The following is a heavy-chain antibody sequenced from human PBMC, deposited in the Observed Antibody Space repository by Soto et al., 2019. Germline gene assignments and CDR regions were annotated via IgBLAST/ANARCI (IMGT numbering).Heavy chain of an antibody. J-gene: IGHJ6*02. CDR2: FDPEDGET. D-gene: IGHD6-6*01. V-gene: IGHV1-24*01. Sequence: ASVKVSCKVSGYTLTELSMHWVRQAPGKGLEWMGGFDPEDGETIYAQKFQGRVTMTGDTSTDTAYMERSSLRSEDTAVDYCATCGRIAARHPAYYYYDGMDVWGQGTTVTVSS. CDR3: ATCGRIAARHPAYYYYDGMDV. CDR1: GYTLTELS.